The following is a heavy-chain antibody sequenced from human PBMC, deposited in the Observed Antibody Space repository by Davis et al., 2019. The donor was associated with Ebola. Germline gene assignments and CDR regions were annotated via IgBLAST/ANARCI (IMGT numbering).Heavy chain of an antibody. V-gene: IGHV3-48*02. CDR2: ISSGGHDT. CDR3: AKDAEDGSGNWFFDF. J-gene: IGHJ2*01. CDR1: GFTFSRHS. Sequence: PGGSLRLSCGASGFTFSRHSMNWVRQAPGKGLEWIAFISSGGHDTYYADSVRGRFTISRDNAKNLLYLQLNSLRDEDTALYYCAKDAEDGSGNWFFDFRGRGALVTDSS. D-gene: IGHD5-24*01.